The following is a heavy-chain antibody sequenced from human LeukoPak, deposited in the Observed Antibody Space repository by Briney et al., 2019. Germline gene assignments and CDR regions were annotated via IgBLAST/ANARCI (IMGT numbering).Heavy chain of an antibody. CDR3: AKEGSIAARPYFDY. V-gene: IGHV3-23*01. CDR2: ISSSGGSI. J-gene: IGHJ4*02. D-gene: IGHD6-6*01. Sequence: GGSLRLSCAASGFTFSNYGMSWVRQAPGKGLEWVSIISSSGGSIYYADSVKSRFTISRDNSKRTLYLQMNSLRAEDTAVYYCAKEGSIAARPYFDYWGQGTLVTVSS. CDR1: GFTFSNYG.